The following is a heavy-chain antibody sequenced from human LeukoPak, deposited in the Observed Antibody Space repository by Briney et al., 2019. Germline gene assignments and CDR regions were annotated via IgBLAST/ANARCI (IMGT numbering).Heavy chain of an antibody. V-gene: IGHV1-69*05. CDR1: GGTFSSYA. CDR3: ARVVVRGEYYFDY. CDR2: IIPIFGTA. D-gene: IGHD3-10*01. Sequence: SVKVSCKASGGTFSSYAISWVRQAPGQGLEWMGGIIPIFGTANYAQKFQGRVTITTDESTSTAYMELSSLRSEDTAVYYCARVVVRGEYYFDYWGQGTLVTVSS. J-gene: IGHJ4*02.